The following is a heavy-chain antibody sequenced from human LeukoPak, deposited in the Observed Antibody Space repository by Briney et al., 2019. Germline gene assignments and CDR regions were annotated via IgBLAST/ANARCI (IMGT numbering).Heavy chain of an antibody. CDR1: GFTFSSYS. J-gene: IGHJ4*02. CDR2: ISSSSSYI. D-gene: IGHD6-13*01. Sequence: GGSLRLSCAASGFTFSSYSMNWVRQAPGKGLEWVSSISSSSSYIYYADSVKGRFTISRDTAKNSLYLQMNSLRAEDTAVYYCARDASPLIAPFDYWGQGTLVTVSS. V-gene: IGHV3-21*01. CDR3: ARDASPLIAPFDY.